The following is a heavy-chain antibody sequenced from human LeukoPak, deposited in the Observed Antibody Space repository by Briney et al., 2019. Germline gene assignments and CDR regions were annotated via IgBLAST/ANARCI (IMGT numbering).Heavy chain of an antibody. V-gene: IGHV1-3*01. CDR1: GYTFTSYA. CDR2: INAGNGNT. J-gene: IGHJ3*02. D-gene: IGHD1-26*01. CDR3: ARDISGGYYLNAFDI. Sequence: ASVKVSCKASGYTFTSYAMHWVRQAPGQRLEWMGWINAGNGNTKYSQKFQGRVTITRDTSASTAYMELSSLRSEDTAVYYCARDISGGYYLNAFDIWGQGTMVTVSS.